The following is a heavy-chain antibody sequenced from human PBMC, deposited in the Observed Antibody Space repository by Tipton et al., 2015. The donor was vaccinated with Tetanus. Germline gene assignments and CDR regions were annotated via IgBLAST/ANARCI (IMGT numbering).Heavy chain of an antibody. V-gene: IGHV4-4*07. Sequence: GLVKPSETLSLTCSVSGDSISSFYWSWIRQPAGKGLEWIGRIYTSGSTNYNPSLKSRVTMSVDTSKRQFSLKLNSVTAADTAVYYCARRGDYVFYYESSGYLWGAAFDIWGQGTMVSVSS. D-gene: IGHD3-22*01. J-gene: IGHJ3*02. CDR2: IYTSGST. CDR1: GDSISSFY. CDR3: ARRGDYVFYYESSGYLWGAAFDI.